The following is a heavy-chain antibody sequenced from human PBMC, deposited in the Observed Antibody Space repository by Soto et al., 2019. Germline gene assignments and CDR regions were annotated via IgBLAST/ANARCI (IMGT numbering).Heavy chain of an antibody. V-gene: IGHV4-59*01. Sequence: SETLSLTCTVSGDSISTFYWGWMRQSPGKELEWIGYVYYTGSTNYNPSLKSRVTISVGRSKNQFSLKLTSANAADTAVYYCARGRTVRNYADDSSDYFYFFDYWGQGTQVTVSS. CDR1: GDSISTFY. J-gene: IGHJ4*02. CDR3: ARGRTVRNYADDSSDYFYFFDY. CDR2: VYYTGST. D-gene: IGHD3-22*01.